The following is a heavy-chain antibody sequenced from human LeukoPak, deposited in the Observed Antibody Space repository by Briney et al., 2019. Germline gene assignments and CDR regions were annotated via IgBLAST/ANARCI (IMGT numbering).Heavy chain of an antibody. D-gene: IGHD3-16*01. CDR3: ARDKDYAFHY. Sequence: GASVKLSCKASGYTFTTNGISWVRQAPGQGLEWMGWISANSGNTNYAQKFQDRLSMSRDTSTSTVYMELRSLGSDDTAVYYCARDKDYAFHYWGQGTLVTVSS. CDR2: ISANSGNT. CDR1: GYTFTTNG. V-gene: IGHV1-18*01. J-gene: IGHJ4*02.